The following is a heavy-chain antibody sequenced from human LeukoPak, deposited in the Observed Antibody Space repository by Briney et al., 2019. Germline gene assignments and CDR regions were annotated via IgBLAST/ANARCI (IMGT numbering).Heavy chain of an antibody. Sequence: GGSLRLFCAASGFTVSNYHMSWVRQAPGRGLEWHSYITSSGRYTKHADSVRGRFTIARDNGKNSVFLQMGSLTVEDAAVYYCTRERRGGDYAFECWGQGALVTVSS. J-gene: IGHJ4*02. CDR3: TRERRGGDYAFEC. CDR1: GFTVSNYH. V-gene: IGHV3-11*05. D-gene: IGHD4-17*01. CDR2: ITSSGRYT.